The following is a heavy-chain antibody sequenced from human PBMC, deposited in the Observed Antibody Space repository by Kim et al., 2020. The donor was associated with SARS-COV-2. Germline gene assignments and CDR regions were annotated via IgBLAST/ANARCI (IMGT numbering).Heavy chain of an antibody. CDR3: ARGIHRWLGVDV. D-gene: IGHD5-18*01. CDR2: IGTAGER. CDR1: GFTFGGHD. V-gene: IGHV3-13*01. J-gene: IGHJ6*02. Sequence: GGSLRLSCAASGFTFGGHDMHWVRQGPGKGLEWVSAIGTAGERFSSASVKDRFIITSENGRNSLFLQLVSLKVGDTAVYYCARGIHRWLGVDVWGQGTTVTVSS.